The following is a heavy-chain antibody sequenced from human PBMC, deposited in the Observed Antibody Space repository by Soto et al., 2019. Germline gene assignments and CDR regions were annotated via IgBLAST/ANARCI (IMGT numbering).Heavy chain of an antibody. CDR2: IYYSGST. D-gene: IGHD5-12*01. J-gene: IGHJ6*02. CDR1: GGSISSSSYY. V-gene: IGHV4-39*01. CDR3: ARRVSGYINYYYSYGMEV. Sequence: SETLSLTCTVSGGSISSSSYYWGWMRQPPGKGLEWIGSIYYSGSTCYNPSLKSRVTISVDTSKNQFSLKLSSVTAADTAVYYCARRVSGYINYYYSYGMEVWGQGTTVTVSS.